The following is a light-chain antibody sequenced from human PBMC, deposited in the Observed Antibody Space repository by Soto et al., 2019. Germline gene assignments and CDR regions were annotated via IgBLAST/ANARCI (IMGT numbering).Light chain of an antibody. CDR2: LDSDGSH. CDR3: QTWGSGIWV. CDR1: SGHSTYA. J-gene: IGLJ3*02. V-gene: IGLV4-69*01. Sequence: QAVVTQSPSASASLGASVKLTCTLSSGHSTYAIAWHRQQPEEGPRFLMRLDSDGSHRKGDGIPDRFSGSSYGADRYLTISSLQSEDEADYYCQTWGSGIWVFGGGTKLTVL.